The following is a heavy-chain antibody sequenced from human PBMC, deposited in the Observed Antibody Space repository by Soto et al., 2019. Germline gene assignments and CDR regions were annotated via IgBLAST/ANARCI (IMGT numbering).Heavy chain of an antibody. V-gene: IGHV4-59*01. CDR3: ARELGFYYGSSGYYYYYGMDV. D-gene: IGHD3-22*01. CDR1: GGSISSYY. CDR2: IYYSGST. J-gene: IGHJ6*02. Sequence: QVQLQESGPGLVKPSETLSLTCTVSGGSISSYYWSWIRQPPGKGLEWIGYIYYSGSTNYNPSLKNRVTISVDTSKNQFSLKLSSVTAADTAVYYCARELGFYYGSSGYYYYYGMDVWGQGTTVTVSS.